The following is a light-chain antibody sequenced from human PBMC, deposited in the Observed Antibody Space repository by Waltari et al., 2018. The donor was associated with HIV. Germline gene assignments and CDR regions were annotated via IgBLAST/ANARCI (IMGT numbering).Light chain of an antibody. CDR1: SPNSGANYD. CDR3: QSYDTRSSGFLV. J-gene: IGLJ3*02. CDR2: GNI. V-gene: IGLV1-40*01. Sequence: QSVLTQPPSVSGAPGQTVTISCPGSSPNSGANYDVHWYQQLPGRAPKVLVYGNIYRPPGVPDRFSGSKSGTSASLAITGLQADDEGYYYCQSYDTRSSGFLVFGGGTKVTVL.